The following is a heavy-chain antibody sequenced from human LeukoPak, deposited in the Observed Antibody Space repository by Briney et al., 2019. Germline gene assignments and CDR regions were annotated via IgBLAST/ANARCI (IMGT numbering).Heavy chain of an antibody. CDR3: ANQGGPQVTH. Sequence: GGSLRLSCAASGFTFSSYAMHWVRQAPGKGLEWVAVISYDGSNKYYADSVKGRFTISRDNSKNTLYLQMNSLRAEDTAVYYCANQGGPQVTHWGQGTLVTVSS. CDR2: ISYDGSNK. CDR1: GFTFSSYA. D-gene: IGHD5-18*01. J-gene: IGHJ4*02. V-gene: IGHV3-30-3*01.